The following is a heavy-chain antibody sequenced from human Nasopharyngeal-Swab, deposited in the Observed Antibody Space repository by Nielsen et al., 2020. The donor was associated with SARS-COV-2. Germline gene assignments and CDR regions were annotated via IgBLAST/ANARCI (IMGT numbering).Heavy chain of an antibody. D-gene: IGHD2-8*02. CDR3: AKCPVRGGTGILIDY. Sequence: WIRQPPGKGLEWVSAISGSGGSTYYADSVKGRFTISRDNPKNTLYLQMNSLRAEDTAVYYCAKCPVRGGTGILIDYWGQGTLVTVSS. CDR2: ISGSGGST. J-gene: IGHJ4*02. V-gene: IGHV3-23*01.